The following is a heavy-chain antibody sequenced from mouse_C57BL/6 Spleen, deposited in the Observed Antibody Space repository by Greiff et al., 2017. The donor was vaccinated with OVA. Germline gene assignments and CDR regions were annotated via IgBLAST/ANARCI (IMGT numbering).Heavy chain of an antibody. CDR2: IDPSDSET. CDR1: GYTFTSYW. CDR3: ARGGTTGTSFDD. J-gene: IGHJ2*01. D-gene: IGHD4-1*01. Sequence: QVQLQQPGAELVRPGSSVKLSCKASGYTFTSYWMHWVKQRPIQGLEWIGNIDPSDSETHYNQKFKDKATLTVDTSSSTAYLQRSSRTSEDSAVYYCARGGTTGTSFDDWGQGTTLTVSS. V-gene: IGHV1-52*01.